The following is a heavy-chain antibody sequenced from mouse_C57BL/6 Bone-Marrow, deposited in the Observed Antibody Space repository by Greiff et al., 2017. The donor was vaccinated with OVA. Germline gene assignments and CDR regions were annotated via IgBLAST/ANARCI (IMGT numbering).Heavy chain of an antibody. CDR3: ARRSSGYVGYYAMDY. V-gene: IGHV2-9-1*01. D-gene: IGHD3-2*02. CDR1: GFSLTSYA. Sequence: VKLMESGPGLVAPSQSLSITCTVSGFSLTSYAISWVRQPPGKGLEWLGVIWTGGGTNYNSALKSRLSISKDNSKSQVFLKMNSLQTDDTARYYCARRSSGYVGYYAMDYWGQGTSVTVSS. J-gene: IGHJ4*01. CDR2: IWTGGGT.